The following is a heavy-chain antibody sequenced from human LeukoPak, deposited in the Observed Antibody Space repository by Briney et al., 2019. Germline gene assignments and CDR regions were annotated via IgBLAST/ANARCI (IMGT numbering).Heavy chain of an antibody. CDR2: IYYSGST. CDR1: GDPISSYY. CDR3: ARAKSGVAGFFDY. Sequence: KPSETLSLTCSVSGDPISSYYWSWIRRPPGKGLEWIGYIYYSGSTKYDPSLKSRVTLLADTSKNQLFLKLSSVAAADTAVYYCARAKSGVAGFFDYWGQGALVTVSS. V-gene: IGHV4-59*01. D-gene: IGHD6-19*01. J-gene: IGHJ4*02.